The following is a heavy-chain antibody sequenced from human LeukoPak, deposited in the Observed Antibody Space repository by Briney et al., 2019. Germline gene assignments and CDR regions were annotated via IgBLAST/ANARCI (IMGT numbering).Heavy chain of an antibody. CDR1: GFTFDDYA. CDR3: ARSSSGIVGATTGY. Sequence: SGGSLRLSCAASGFTFDDYAMHWVRQAPGKGLEWVSGISWNSGSIGYADSVKGRFTISRDNSKNTLYLQMNSLRAEDTAVYYCARSSSGIVGATTGYWGQGTLVTVSS. CDR2: ISWNSGSI. V-gene: IGHV3-9*01. D-gene: IGHD1-26*01. J-gene: IGHJ4*02.